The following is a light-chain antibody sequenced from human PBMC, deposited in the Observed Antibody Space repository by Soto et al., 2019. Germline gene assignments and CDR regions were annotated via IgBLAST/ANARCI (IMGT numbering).Light chain of an antibody. CDR2: SNN. CDR1: SSNIGSNY. CDR3: AAWDDSLSVLYV. Sequence: QPVLTQPPSASGTPGQRVTISCSGSSSNIGSNYVYWYQQFPGTAPKLLIYSNNQRPSGVPDRFSGSKSGTSASLAISGLRSEDEADYYCAAWDDSLSVLYVFGTGTKLTVL. J-gene: IGLJ1*01. V-gene: IGLV1-47*02.